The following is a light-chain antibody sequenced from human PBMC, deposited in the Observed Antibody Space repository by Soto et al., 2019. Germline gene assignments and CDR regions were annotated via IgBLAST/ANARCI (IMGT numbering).Light chain of an antibody. V-gene: IGKV1-9*01. CDR1: QALSNY. Sequence: DIQLTQSPSFLSASVGDTVTITCRASQALSNYLAWYQQRPGKAPDLLIYSASTLQRGVPSRFSGSGSETEFSLTIRALQPEDFATYYCQQLSRYPLTFGGGTKVEIK. J-gene: IGKJ4*01. CDR2: SAS. CDR3: QQLSRYPLT.